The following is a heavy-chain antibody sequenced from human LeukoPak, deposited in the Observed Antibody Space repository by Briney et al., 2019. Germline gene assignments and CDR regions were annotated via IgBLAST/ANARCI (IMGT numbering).Heavy chain of an antibody. V-gene: IGHV3-30-3*01. CDR2: VPYDGSSA. CDR1: GFTFSTYA. Sequence: PGGSLRLSCAASGFTFSTYAMHWVRQAPGKGLEWVAVVPYDGSSAYYADSVKGRFTISRDTSKNTLYLHVNSLRAEDTAVYYCARVRSGYYFDYWGQGTLVTVSS. CDR3: ARVRSGYYFDY. D-gene: IGHD3-22*01. J-gene: IGHJ4*02.